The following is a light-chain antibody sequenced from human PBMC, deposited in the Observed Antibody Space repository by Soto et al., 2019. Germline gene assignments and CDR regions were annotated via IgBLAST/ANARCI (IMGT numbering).Light chain of an antibody. CDR2: GAS. J-gene: IGKJ4*01. Sequence: EIVMTQSPATLSVSPGERATLSCRASQSVSSNLAWYQQKPGQAPRLLLYGASTRATGIPARFSDSGSGTEFTLTFSSLQSEDFAVYYCQQRSNWPPLTFGGGTKVDIK. V-gene: IGKV3-15*01. CDR3: QQRSNWPPLT. CDR1: QSVSSN.